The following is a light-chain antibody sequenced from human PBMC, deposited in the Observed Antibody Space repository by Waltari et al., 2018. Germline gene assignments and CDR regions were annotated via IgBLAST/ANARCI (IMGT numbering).Light chain of an antibody. CDR2: TNK. J-gene: IGLJ2*01. V-gene: IGLV1-47*02. CDR1: SSNIGSNY. CDR3: AAWDDSLSAMV. Sequence: QSVLTQPPSASGTPGQRVTISCSGSSSNIGSNYVYWYQQLPGTAPKLLIYTNKRRPSGVPYRFSDSKSGTSASLVISGLRSEDEADYYCAAWDDSLSAMVFGGGTKLTVL.